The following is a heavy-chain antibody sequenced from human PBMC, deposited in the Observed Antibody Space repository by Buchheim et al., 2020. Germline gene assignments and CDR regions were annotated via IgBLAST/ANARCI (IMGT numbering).Heavy chain of an antibody. D-gene: IGHD3-16*01. CDR2: ISSSSSTI. Sequence: EVQLVESGGGLVQPGGSLRLSCAASGFTFSSYSMNWVRQAPGKGLEWVSYISSSSSTIYYADSVKGRFTISRDNAKYTLYLQMHRLRAEDTAVYYCARDQELFAGTSPVDYWGQGTL. CDR1: GFTFSSYS. J-gene: IGHJ4*02. CDR3: ARDQELFAGTSPVDY. V-gene: IGHV3-48*01.